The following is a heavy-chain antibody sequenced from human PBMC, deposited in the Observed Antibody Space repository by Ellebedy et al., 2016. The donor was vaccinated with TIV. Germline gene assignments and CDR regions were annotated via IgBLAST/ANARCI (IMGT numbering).Heavy chain of an antibody. CDR3: ARDVGVAYGMDV. J-gene: IGHJ6*02. V-gene: IGHV3-74*01. CDR1: GFTFSNYW. CDR2: VNSDGSIT. Sequence: GGSLRLXXAASGFTFSNYWMYWVRQAPGKGLEWVAHVNSDGSITGYADSVKGRITISRDDAQNSLYLQMNSLRAEDTALYYCARDVGVAYGMDVWGQGTTVTVSS. D-gene: IGHD1-26*01.